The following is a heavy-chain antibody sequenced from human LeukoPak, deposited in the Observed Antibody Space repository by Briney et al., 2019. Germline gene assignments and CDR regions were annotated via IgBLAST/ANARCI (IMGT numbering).Heavy chain of an antibody. CDR3: ARETYSTPMDV. D-gene: IGHD6-13*01. Sequence: SETLSLTCTVSGGSISSSSYYWGWIRQPPGKGLEWIGSIYYSGSTYYNPSLKSRVTISVDTSKNQFSLKLSSVTAADTAVYYCARETYSTPMDVWGQGTTVTVSS. CDR2: IYYSGST. J-gene: IGHJ6*02. V-gene: IGHV4-39*02. CDR1: GGSISSSSYY.